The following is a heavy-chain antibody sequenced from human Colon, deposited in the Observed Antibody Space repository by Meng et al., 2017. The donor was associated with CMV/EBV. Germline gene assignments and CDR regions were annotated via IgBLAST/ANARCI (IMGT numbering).Heavy chain of an antibody. CDR1: GYTVSSYG. V-gene: IGHV1-18*01. D-gene: IGHD1-7*01. Sequence: CKASGYTVSSYGISWVRQAPGQGLEWMGCISTSIGNQYAQKFQGRVIMTTDSPTNTAYLEVMSLTSEDTAVYYCVRGAWNSRGCFDHWGQGALVTVSS. CDR3: VRGAWNSRGCFDH. J-gene: IGHJ4*02. CDR2: ISTSIGN.